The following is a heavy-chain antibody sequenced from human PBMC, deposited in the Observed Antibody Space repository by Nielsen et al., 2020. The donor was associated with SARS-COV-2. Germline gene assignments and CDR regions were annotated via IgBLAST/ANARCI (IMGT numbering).Heavy chain of an antibody. CDR3: AKVAAL. J-gene: IGHJ4*02. CDR2: ISYEGSKQ. D-gene: IGHD6-6*01. V-gene: IGHV3-30*18. Sequence: GESLKISCATSGFSFNNYGMHWVRQAPGKGLEWVAYISYEGSKQFYADSVKGRFTVSRDFSKTTLYLQMHSLRAEDTAVYYCAKVAALWGQGTLVTVSS. CDR1: GFSFNNYG.